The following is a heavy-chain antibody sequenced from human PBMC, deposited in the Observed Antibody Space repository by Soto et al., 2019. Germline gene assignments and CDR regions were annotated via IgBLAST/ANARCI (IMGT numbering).Heavy chain of an antibody. V-gene: IGHV1-69*13. J-gene: IGHJ5*02. CDR1: GGTFSSYA. CDR3: ARDRPTPYYDFWSGNSPNCFDP. Sequence: SVKVSCKASGGTFSSYAISWVRQAPGQGLEWMGGIIPIFGTANYAQKFQGRVTITADESTSTAYMELSSLRSEDTAVYYCARDRPTPYYDFWSGNSPNCFDPWGQGTLVTVSS. CDR2: IIPIFGTA. D-gene: IGHD3-3*01.